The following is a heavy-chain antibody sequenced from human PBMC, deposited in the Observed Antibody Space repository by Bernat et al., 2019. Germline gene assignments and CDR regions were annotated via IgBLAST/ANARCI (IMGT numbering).Heavy chain of an antibody. CDR1: FTFDDYG. Sequence: EVQLVESGGGVVRPGFTFDDYGMSWVRQAPGKGLEWVSGINWNGGSTGYADSVKGRFTISRDNAKNSLYLQMNSLRAEDTALYYCARSSGGSLQHFDYWGQGTLVTVSP. CDR3: ARSSGGSLQHFDY. J-gene: IGHJ4*02. CDR2: INWNGGST. D-gene: IGHD2-15*01. V-gene: IGHV3-20*03.